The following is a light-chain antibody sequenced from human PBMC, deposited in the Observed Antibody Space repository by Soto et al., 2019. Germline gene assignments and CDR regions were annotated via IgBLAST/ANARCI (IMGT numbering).Light chain of an antibody. V-gene: IGKV1-5*03. J-gene: IGKJ1*01. Sequence: DIQMTQSPSTLSASVGDRVIITCRASQSISYWLAWYQQKPGKAPKLLIYKASTLKSGVPSRFSGSGSGTEFTLTISSLQPDDFATYYCQHYNSYSEAFGQGTKVDI. CDR3: QHYNSYSEA. CDR2: KAS. CDR1: QSISYW.